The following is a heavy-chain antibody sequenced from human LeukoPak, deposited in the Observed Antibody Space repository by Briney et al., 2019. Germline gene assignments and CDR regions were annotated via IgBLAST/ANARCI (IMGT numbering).Heavy chain of an antibody. J-gene: IGHJ4*02. V-gene: IGHV4-39*01. CDR1: GGSIYSTTFY. CDR2: MYYDGST. Sequence: PSETLSLARTVSGGSIYSTTFYWGWIRQPPGKGLEWIGSMYYDGSTYHNPSLKSRVTISVDTSNNQFSLKLTSVTAADTVVYFCARRSDSGSDDGEDYFDYWGQGTLVTVSS. D-gene: IGHD1-26*01. CDR3: ARRSDSGSDDGEDYFDY.